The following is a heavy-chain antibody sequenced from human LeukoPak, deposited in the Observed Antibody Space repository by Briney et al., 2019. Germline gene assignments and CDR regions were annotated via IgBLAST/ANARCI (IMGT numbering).Heavy chain of an antibody. CDR1: GFTFSSYA. Sequence: PGGSLRLSCAASGFTFSSYAMSWVRQAPGKGLEWVSAISGSGGSTYYADSVKGRFIISRDNSKNTLYLQMNSLRAEDTAVYYCAKVGTYYYGSGSYDYWGQGTLVTVSS. CDR2: ISGSGGST. J-gene: IGHJ4*02. D-gene: IGHD3-10*01. CDR3: AKVGTYYYGSGSYDY. V-gene: IGHV3-23*01.